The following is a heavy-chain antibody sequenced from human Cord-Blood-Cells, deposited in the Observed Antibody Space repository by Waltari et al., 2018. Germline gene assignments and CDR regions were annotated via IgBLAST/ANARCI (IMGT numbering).Heavy chain of an antibody. CDR1: GFTFDDYA. Sequence: EVQLVESGGGLVQPGRSLRLSCAASGFTFDDYAMHWVRQAPGKGLEWVSGISWDSGSIGYADSVKGRFTISRDNAKNSLYLQMNSLRAEDTALYYCAKPGDFWSGYYFDYWGQGTLVTVSS. J-gene: IGHJ4*02. CDR2: ISWDSGSI. V-gene: IGHV3-9*01. CDR3: AKPGDFWSGYYFDY. D-gene: IGHD3-3*01.